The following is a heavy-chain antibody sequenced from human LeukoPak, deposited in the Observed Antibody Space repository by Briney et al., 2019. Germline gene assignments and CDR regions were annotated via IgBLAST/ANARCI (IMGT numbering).Heavy chain of an antibody. CDR2: IYYSGST. V-gene: IGHV4-39*01. Sequence: SETLSLTCTVSGGSISGSSHYWGWIRQPPGKGPEWIGSIYYSGSTYYNPSLKSRVTISVDTSKNQFSLKLNSVTATDTAVYYCARLPGIAAAGTRGLGWYFDLWGRGTLVTVSS. CDR1: GGSISGSSHY. CDR3: ARLPGIAAAGTRGLGWYFDL. J-gene: IGHJ2*01. D-gene: IGHD6-13*01.